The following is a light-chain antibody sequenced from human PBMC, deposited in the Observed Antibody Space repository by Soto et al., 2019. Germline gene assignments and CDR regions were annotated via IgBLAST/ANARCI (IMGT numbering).Light chain of an antibody. CDR2: YDS. CDR1: NIGSKS. V-gene: IGLV3-21*04. J-gene: IGLJ1*01. CDR3: KVWDSSSDPLYV. Sequence: SYELTQPPSVSVAPGKTARITCGGNNIGSKSVHWYQQRPGQAPVLVIYYDSDRPSGIPERFSGSNSGNTATLTISRVEAGDEAEYYCKVWDSSSDPLYVVGNGTKLTVL.